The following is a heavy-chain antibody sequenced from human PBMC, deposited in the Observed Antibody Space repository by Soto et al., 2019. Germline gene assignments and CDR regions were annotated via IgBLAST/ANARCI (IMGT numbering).Heavy chain of an antibody. V-gene: IGHV3-11*01. CDR3: VRDDDYGGTNNWFDP. CDR2: ISSSGNSI. Sequence: QAQLVESGGGVVKPGGSLRLSCTASGFSFSDYYMGWIRQAPGKGLECIAYISSSGNSIYYADSVKGRFTVSRDNAKNSLYLHMNSLSAEDTAMYYCVRDDDYGGTNNWFDPWGQGTLVTVSS. CDR1: GFSFSDYY. J-gene: IGHJ5*02. D-gene: IGHD4-17*01.